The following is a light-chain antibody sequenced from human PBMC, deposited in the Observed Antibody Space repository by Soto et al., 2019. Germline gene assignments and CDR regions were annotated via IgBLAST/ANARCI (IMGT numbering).Light chain of an antibody. Sequence: EIVFTQSPGTLSLSPGERATLSCRASQSVSSSYLAWYQQKPGQAPRLLIYGASSRATGIPDRFSGSGSGTDFTLTISRLEPEDFAVYYCQQYGSSQITFGQGTRLEI. J-gene: IGKJ5*01. CDR2: GAS. CDR3: QQYGSSQIT. V-gene: IGKV3-20*01. CDR1: QSVSSSY.